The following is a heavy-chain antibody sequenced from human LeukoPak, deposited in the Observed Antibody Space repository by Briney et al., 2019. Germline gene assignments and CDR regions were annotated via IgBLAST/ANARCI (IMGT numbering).Heavy chain of an antibody. V-gene: IGHV5-51*01. CDR1: GYLFTSYW. D-gene: IGHD5-24*01. Sequence: GESLKISCKGSGYLFTSYWIGWVRQMPGKGLEWMGLIYPGDSDTRYSPSFQGQVTISADKSINTAYLQWSSLKASDTAMYYCARSRRDGYNFSPFDIWGQGTMVTVSS. CDR2: IYPGDSDT. CDR3: ARSRRDGYNFSPFDI. J-gene: IGHJ3*02.